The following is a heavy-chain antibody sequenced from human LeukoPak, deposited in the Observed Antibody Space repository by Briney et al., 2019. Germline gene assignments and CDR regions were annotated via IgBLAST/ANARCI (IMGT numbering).Heavy chain of an antibody. J-gene: IGHJ6*03. CDR2: INPNSGGT. CDR1: GYTFTGYY. CDR3: AILPPSDHEGDYYYYYYMDV. D-gene: IGHD1-14*01. V-gene: IGHV1-2*02. Sequence: ASVKVSCKASGYTFTGYYMHWVRQAPGQGLEWMGWINPNSGGTNYAQKFQGRVTMTRDTSISTAYMELSRLRSDDTAVYYCAILPPSDHEGDYYYYYYMDVWGKGTTVTVSS.